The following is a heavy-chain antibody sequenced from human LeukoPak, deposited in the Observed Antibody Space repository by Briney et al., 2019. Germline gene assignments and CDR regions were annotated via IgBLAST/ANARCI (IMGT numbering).Heavy chain of an antibody. Sequence: GGSLRLSCAASGFTFSSYEMNWVRQAPGKGLEWVANIKQDGSEKYYVDSVKGRFTISRDNAKNSLYLQMNSLRAEDTAVYYCARDAPEGWFDPWGQGTLVTVSS. CDR3: ARDAPEGWFDP. V-gene: IGHV3-7*01. CDR2: IKQDGSEK. CDR1: GFTFSSYE. J-gene: IGHJ5*02.